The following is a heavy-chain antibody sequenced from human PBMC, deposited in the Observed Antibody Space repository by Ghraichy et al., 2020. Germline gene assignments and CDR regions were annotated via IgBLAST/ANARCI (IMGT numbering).Heavy chain of an antibody. D-gene: IGHD1-26*01. J-gene: IGHJ4*02. CDR1: GFTFSSYA. V-gene: IGHV3-23*01. CDR2: ISGSGDST. Sequence: GGSLRLSCAASGFTFSSYAMSWVRQAPGKGLEWVSVISGSGDSTKYADSVKGRFTISRDNSKNTLYLQMSSLRAEDMAIYYCAKTVIASSGSYYPFDYWGRGTLVPVSS. CDR3: AKTVIASSGSYYPFDY.